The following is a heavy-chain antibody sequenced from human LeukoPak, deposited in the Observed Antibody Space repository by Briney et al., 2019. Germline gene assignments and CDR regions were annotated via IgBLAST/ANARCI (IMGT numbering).Heavy chain of an antibody. J-gene: IGHJ4*02. CDR2: IWYSGSSK. CDR3: ARDSGTVNDY. Sequence: PGTSLTLSCAASGFTFSSYVMHWVRQAPGKGLEWVAVIWYSGSSKYYADSVRGRFTVSRDNSKNTLYLQMNSLRAEDTAVYYCARDSGTVNDYWGQGTLVTVSS. CDR1: GFTFSSYV. V-gene: IGHV3-33*01. D-gene: IGHD3-10*01.